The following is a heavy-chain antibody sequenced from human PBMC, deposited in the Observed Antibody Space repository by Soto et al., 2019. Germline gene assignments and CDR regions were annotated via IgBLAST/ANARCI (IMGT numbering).Heavy chain of an antibody. CDR3: ARLVAARQSRDYYYYMDV. V-gene: IGHV4-59*01. D-gene: IGHD6-6*01. CDR2: IYYSGST. J-gene: IGHJ6*03. Sequence: PSETLSLTCAVYGGSISSYYWSWIRQPPGKGLEWTGYIYYSGSTNYNPSLKSRVTISVDTSKNQFSPKLSSVTAADTAVYYCARLVAARQSRDYYYYMDVWGKGTTVTVSS. CDR1: GGSISSYY.